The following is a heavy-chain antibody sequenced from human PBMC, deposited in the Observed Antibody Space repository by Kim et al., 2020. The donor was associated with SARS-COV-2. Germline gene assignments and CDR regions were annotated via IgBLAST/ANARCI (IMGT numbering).Heavy chain of an antibody. CDR3: VRTGVVGGHYYFDY. Sequence: GGSLRLSCAASGFTFSDHYMDWVRQAPGKGLEWVGRTGNKANSDTRKYAASVQGRFSISRDDSKNSLYLQMNSLKSEDTAVYYCVRTGVVGGHYYFDYWGRGTLVTVSS. V-gene: IGHV3-72*01. J-gene: IGHJ4*02. D-gene: IGHD3-10*01. CDR1: GFTFSDHY. CDR2: TGNKANSDTR.